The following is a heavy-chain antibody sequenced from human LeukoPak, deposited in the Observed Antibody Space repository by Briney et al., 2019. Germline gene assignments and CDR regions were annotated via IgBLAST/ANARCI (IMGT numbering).Heavy chain of an antibody. V-gene: IGHV3-66*01. J-gene: IGHJ4*02. D-gene: IGHD3-10*01. CDR2: IYSGDST. CDR3: ARGLLVRGVMHPNFDY. Sequence: GGSLRLPCAASGFTVSSNYMSWVRQAPGKGLEWVSVIYSGDSTYYADSVKGRFTISRDNSKNTLYLQMNSLRAADTAVYYCARGLLVRGVMHPNFDYWGQGTLVTVSS. CDR1: GFTVSSNY.